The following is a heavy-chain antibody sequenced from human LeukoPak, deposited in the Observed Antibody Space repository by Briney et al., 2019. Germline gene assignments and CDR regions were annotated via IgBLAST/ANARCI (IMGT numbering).Heavy chain of an antibody. Sequence: SETLPLTCTVSGGSINSRSYYWGWIRQPPGKGLEWIGSVYYGGTTYYNPSLKSRVTISEDTSKNQFSLKLSSVTAADTAVYYCARRATTVTTGYYYYYMDVWGKGTTVTVPS. CDR1: GGSINSRSYY. CDR3: ARRATTVTTGYYYYYMDV. V-gene: IGHV4-39*01. CDR2: VYYGGTT. J-gene: IGHJ6*03. D-gene: IGHD4-17*01.